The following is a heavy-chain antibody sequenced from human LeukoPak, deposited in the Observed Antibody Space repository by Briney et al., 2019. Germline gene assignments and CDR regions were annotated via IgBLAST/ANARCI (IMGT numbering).Heavy chain of an antibody. J-gene: IGHJ4*02. CDR3: PRVSAGIRIDC. Sequence: SQTLALTCAISWDNLYRHIAPWNWIRQSPSRGLEWLGRTYYSSKWFNHDAVTVKSRITINEATSHNHFPLQLNSVGLQELSVYYSPRVSAGIRIDCWGQGTLVTVSS. CDR2: TYYSSKWFN. D-gene: IGHD1-1*01. V-gene: IGHV6-1*01. CDR1: WDNLYRHIAP.